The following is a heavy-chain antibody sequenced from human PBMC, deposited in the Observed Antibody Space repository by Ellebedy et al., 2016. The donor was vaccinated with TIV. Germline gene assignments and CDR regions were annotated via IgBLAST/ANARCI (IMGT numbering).Heavy chain of an antibody. CDR1: GFTFNTYC. CDR3: IIFGDSSGY. D-gene: IGHD3-22*01. Sequence: GESLKISXAASGFTFNTYCMCWVRQAPGKGLEWVANIKQDGSEKYYVDSVKGRFTISRDNAKNSLYLQMNSLRAEDTAVYYCIIFGDSSGYWGQGTLVTVSS. CDR2: IKQDGSEK. V-gene: IGHV3-7*01. J-gene: IGHJ4*02.